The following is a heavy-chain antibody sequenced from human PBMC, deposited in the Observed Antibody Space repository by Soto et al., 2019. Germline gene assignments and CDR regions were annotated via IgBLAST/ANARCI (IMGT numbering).Heavy chain of an antibody. D-gene: IGHD3-9*01. CDR3: ATTTGSAYYYYGMGV. V-gene: IGHV1-18*01. Sequence: QVQLVQSGAEVKKPGASVKVSCKASGYHLTSYGISWVRQAPGQGLEWTGWISAYNGDTNYAQKWQGRGTLTTDTATSTACMELRRLRSADTAVYYCATTTGSAYYYYGMGVWGQGTRVSVSS. J-gene: IGHJ6*02. CDR1: GYHLTSYG. CDR2: ISAYNGDT.